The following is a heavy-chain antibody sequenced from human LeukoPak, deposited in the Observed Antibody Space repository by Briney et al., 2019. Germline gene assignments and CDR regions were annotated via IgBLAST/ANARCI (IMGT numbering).Heavy chain of an antibody. Sequence: GESLKISCEASGYSFTNYWIGWVRRMPGKGLEWMGIIYPADSDTRYSPSFQGQVTISADKSISTAYPQWSSLKASDTAMYYCARKRTFDIWGQGTMVTVSS. V-gene: IGHV5-51*01. D-gene: IGHD5-24*01. J-gene: IGHJ3*02. CDR3: ARKRTFDI. CDR2: IYPADSDT. CDR1: GYSFTNYW.